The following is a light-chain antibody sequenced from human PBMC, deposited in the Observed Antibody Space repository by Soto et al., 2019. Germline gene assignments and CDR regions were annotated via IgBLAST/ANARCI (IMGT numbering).Light chain of an antibody. CDR1: QSVSSGY. J-gene: IGKJ1*01. Sequence: EIVLTQSPGTLSLSPGERATLSCRASQSVSSGYLAWYQQKPGQAPTLLIYGASSRATGIPDRLRGSGSGTDFTLTINRLEPEDFAVYYCQQYGSSPWTFGQGTKVEIK. V-gene: IGKV3-20*01. CDR2: GAS. CDR3: QQYGSSPWT.